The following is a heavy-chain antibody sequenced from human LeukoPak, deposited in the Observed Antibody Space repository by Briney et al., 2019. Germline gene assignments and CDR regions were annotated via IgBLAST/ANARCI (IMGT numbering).Heavy chain of an antibody. V-gene: IGHV3-7*01. CDR1: GFTCSSYW. Sequence: GGSLRLSCTTSGFTCSSYWMSWVRQAPGKGREGRGNIKEDGSEKYDVDSVKAPFTISRDNAKNSLYLQMNSLSVEDTAIYYCARGTRVGTPYNWFDPWGQGTLVTVSS. CDR3: ARGTRVGTPYNWFDP. D-gene: IGHD1/OR15-1a*01. J-gene: IGHJ5*02. CDR2: IKEDGSEK.